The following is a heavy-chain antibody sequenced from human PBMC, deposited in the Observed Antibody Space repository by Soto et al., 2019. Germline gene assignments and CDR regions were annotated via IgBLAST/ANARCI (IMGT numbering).Heavy chain of an antibody. CDR2: ISSNDEK. CDR3: ARRILKYYFDL. V-gene: IGHV2-26*01. CDR1: GFSLTQARMG. Sequence: SGPTLVNPTETLTLTCTVSGFSLTQARMGVSWIRQPPGKALEWLAHISSNDEKSYSTSLKNRLAISRATLKSQVVLTMTNMDPVDTATYYCARRILKYYFDLWGQGTLVTVSS. D-gene: IGHD2-15*01. J-gene: IGHJ4*02.